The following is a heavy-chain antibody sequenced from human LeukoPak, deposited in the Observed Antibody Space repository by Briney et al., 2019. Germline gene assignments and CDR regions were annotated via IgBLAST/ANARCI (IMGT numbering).Heavy chain of an antibody. Sequence: PSETLSLTCTVSGGSISSYYWSWIRQPPGKGLEWIGYIYYSGSTNYNPSLKSRVTISVDTSKNQFSLKLSSVTAADTAVYYCARVRRYCSGGSCYYFDYWGQGTLVTVSS. J-gene: IGHJ4*02. CDR3: ARVRRYCSGGSCYYFDY. CDR1: GGSISSYY. D-gene: IGHD2-15*01. V-gene: IGHV4-59*01. CDR2: IYYSGST.